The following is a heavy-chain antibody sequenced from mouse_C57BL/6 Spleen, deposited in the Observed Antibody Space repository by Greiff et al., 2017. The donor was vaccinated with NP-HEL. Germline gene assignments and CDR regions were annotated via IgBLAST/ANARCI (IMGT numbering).Heavy chain of an antibody. Sequence: EVKLVESGPGLVKPSQSLSLTCSVTGYSITSGYYWNWIRQFPGNKLEWMGYISYDGSNNYNPSLKNRISITRDTSKNQFFLKLNSVTTEDTATYYCARSTTVVAHFDYWGQGTTLTVSS. CDR1: GYSITSGYY. CDR2: ISYDGSN. V-gene: IGHV3-6*01. CDR3: ARSTTVVAHFDY. J-gene: IGHJ2*01. D-gene: IGHD1-1*01.